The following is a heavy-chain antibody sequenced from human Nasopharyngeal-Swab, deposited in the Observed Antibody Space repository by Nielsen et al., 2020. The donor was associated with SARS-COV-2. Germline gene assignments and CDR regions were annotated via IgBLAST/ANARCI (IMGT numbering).Heavy chain of an antibody. D-gene: IGHD3-22*01. CDR3: ARDLDYYDSSGYDY. J-gene: IGHJ4*02. V-gene: IGHV3-7*01. Sequence: GGSLRLSCAASGFTFSSYAMHWVRQAPGKGVEWVANIKQDGSEKYYVDSVKGRFTISRDNAKNSLYLQMNSLRAEDTAVYYCARDLDYYDSSGYDYWGQGTLVTVSS. CDR2: IKQDGSEK. CDR1: GFTFSSYA.